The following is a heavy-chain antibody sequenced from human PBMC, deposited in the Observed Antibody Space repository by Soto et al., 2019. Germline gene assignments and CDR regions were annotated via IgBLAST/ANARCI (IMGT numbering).Heavy chain of an antibody. J-gene: IGHJ6*02. CDR2: ISSSSSYI. CDR1: GFTFSGYS. CDR3: ARDGDIVVVPAAILLASDYYYGMDV. D-gene: IGHD2-2*02. Sequence: GGSLRLSCAASGFTFSGYSMNWVRQAPGKGLEWVSSISSSSSYIYYADSVKGRFTISRDNAKNSLYLQMNSLRAEDTAVYYCARDGDIVVVPAAILLASDYYYGMDVWGQGTTVTVSS. V-gene: IGHV3-21*01.